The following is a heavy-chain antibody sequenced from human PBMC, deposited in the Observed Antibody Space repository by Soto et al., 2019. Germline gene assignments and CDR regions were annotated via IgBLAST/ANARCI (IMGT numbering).Heavy chain of an antibody. D-gene: IGHD3-10*01. CDR2: IYYSGST. J-gene: IGHJ6*03. CDR3: ARELTGFGELLWGRGYYYYYMDV. V-gene: IGHV4-59*01. Sequence: SETLSLTCTVTGVSISRYYWSWIRQPPGKGLEWIGYIYYSGSTNYNPSLKSRVTISVDTSKNQFSLKLSSVTAADTAVYYCARELTGFGELLWGRGYYYYYMDVWGKGTTVTVSS. CDR1: GVSISRYY.